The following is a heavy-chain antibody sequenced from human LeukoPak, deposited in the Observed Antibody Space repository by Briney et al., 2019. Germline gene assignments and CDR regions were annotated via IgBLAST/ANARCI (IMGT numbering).Heavy chain of an antibody. Sequence: ASVKVSCKASGYTFTGYYMHWARQAPGQGLEWMGWINPNSGGTNYAQKFQGRVTMTRDTSISTAYMELSRLRSDDTAVYYCARVGFLEWLPYFDYWGQGTLVTVSS. CDR2: INPNSGGT. CDR1: GYTFTGYY. CDR3: ARVGFLEWLPYFDY. V-gene: IGHV1-2*02. J-gene: IGHJ4*02. D-gene: IGHD3-3*01.